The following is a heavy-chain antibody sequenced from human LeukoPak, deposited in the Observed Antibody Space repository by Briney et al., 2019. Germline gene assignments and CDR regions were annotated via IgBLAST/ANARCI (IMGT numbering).Heavy chain of an antibody. Sequence: SETPSLTCTVSGGSISGYYWSWIRQPPGKGLEWIAYIYSSGSTNYNPSLKSRVTISVDTSKNQFSLRLISVTAADTAVYYCARDRHGSGSAHSFDPWGQGILVTVSS. V-gene: IGHV4-59*01. J-gene: IGHJ5*02. CDR1: GGSISGYY. CDR3: ARDRHGSGSAHSFDP. CDR2: IYSSGST. D-gene: IGHD3-10*01.